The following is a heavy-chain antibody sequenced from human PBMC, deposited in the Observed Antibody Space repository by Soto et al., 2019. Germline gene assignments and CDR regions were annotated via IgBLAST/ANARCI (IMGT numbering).Heavy chain of an antibody. CDR3: ARVFFRLFAFDI. D-gene: IGHD5-12*01. Sequence: QVQLVQSGGEVKKPGASVKVSCKASGYTFTTYGISWVRKAPGQGLEGMGWISAYNGNTSYAQKLQGRVTMTTDTSTSTAYMELRSLRSDDTAVYYCARVFFRLFAFDIWGQGTMVTVSS. V-gene: IGHV1-18*01. CDR1: GYTFTTYG. CDR2: ISAYNGNT. J-gene: IGHJ3*02.